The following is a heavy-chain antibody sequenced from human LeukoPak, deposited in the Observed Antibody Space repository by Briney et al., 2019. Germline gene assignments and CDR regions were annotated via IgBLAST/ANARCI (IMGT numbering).Heavy chain of an antibody. CDR2: INPNSGGT. D-gene: IGHD4-17*01. J-gene: IGHJ5*02. V-gene: IGHV1-2*06. Sequence: ASVKVSCKASGYTFTGYYMHWVRQAPGQGLEWMGRINPNSGGTNYAQKFQSRVTMTRDTSISTAYMELSRLRSDDTAVYYCARGSMTTVTIDNWFDPWGQGTLVTVSS. CDR3: ARGSMTTVTIDNWFDP. CDR1: GYTFTGYY.